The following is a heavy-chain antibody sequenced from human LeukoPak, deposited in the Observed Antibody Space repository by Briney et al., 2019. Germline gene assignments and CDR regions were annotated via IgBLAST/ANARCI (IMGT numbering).Heavy chain of an antibody. CDR3: ARDAVGSTHFDY. CDR2: ISSSSTI. Sequence: GGSLRLSCAVSGFTFGTYSMNWVRQAPGKGLEWVSYISSSSTIYYADSVKGRFTVSRDNAKNSLYLQMNSLRAEDATVCYCARDAVGSTHFDYWGQGTLVTVSS. D-gene: IGHD1-26*01. CDR1: GFTFGTYS. V-gene: IGHV3-48*01. J-gene: IGHJ4*02.